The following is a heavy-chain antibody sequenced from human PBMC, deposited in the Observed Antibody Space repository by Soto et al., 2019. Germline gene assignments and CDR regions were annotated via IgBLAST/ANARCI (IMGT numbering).Heavy chain of an antibody. CDR1: GGTFSSYA. D-gene: IGHD2-15*01. Sequence: QVQLVQSGAEVKKPGSSVKVSCKASGGTFSSYAISWVRQAPGQGLEWIGGIIPILGTANYAQKFQGRVTITADKSTSTAYRELSSLRSEDTAVYYCARVPDIVVVVAATPGDYYYYGMDVWGQGTTVTVSS. V-gene: IGHV1-69*06. J-gene: IGHJ6*02. CDR3: ARVPDIVVVVAATPGDYYYYGMDV. CDR2: IIPILGTA.